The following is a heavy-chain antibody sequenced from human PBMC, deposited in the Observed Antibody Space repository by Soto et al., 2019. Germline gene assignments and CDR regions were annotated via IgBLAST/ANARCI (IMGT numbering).Heavy chain of an antibody. CDR1: GFTFSSYA. Sequence: EVQILESGGGLVQPGGSLRLSCAASGFTFSSYAMYWVRQAPGKGLAWVSGISDSGTGTYYANSVKGRFTISRDNSKNTVYLQMKSLRAEDTAVYYCAKDHTVVIRDAFDIWGQGTMVNVSS. V-gene: IGHV3-23*01. CDR3: AKDHTVVIRDAFDI. J-gene: IGHJ3*02. D-gene: IGHD3-22*01. CDR2: ISDSGTGT.